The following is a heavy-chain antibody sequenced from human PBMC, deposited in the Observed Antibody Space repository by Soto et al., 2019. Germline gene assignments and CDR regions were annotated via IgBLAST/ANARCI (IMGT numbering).Heavy chain of an antibody. CDR1: GGSFSGYY. J-gene: IGHJ6*02. CDR2: INHSGST. V-gene: IGHV4-34*01. Sequence: SETLSLTCAVYGGSFSGYYWSWIRQPPGKGLEWIGEINHSGSTNYNPSLKSRVTISVDTSKNQFSLKLSSVTAADTAVYYCARGRGYYYGSGSKGRMDVWGQGTTVTVSS. CDR3: ARGRGYYYGSGSKGRMDV. D-gene: IGHD3-10*01.